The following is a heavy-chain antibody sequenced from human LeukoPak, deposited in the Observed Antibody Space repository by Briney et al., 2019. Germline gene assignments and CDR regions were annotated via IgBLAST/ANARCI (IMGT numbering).Heavy chain of an antibody. Sequence: SETLSLTCTVYGASFSGYYWSWIRQPPGKGREGIGEINHSGSTNYNPSLESRVTISVDTSRNQFSLKLSSVTAADTAVYYCARDHYYDSSGYYWRYNWFDPWGQGTLVSVSS. CDR2: INHSGST. J-gene: IGHJ5*02. V-gene: IGHV4-34*01. D-gene: IGHD3-22*01. CDR1: GASFSGYY. CDR3: ARDHYYDSSGYYWRYNWFDP.